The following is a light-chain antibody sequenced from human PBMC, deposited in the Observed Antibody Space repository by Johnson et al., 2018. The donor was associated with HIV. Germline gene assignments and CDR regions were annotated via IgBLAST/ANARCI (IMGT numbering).Light chain of an antibody. CDR2: DNN. CDR3: GTWDSRLSALYV. CDR1: SSNIGNNY. Sequence: QSVLTQPPSVSAAPGQKVTISCSGSSSNIGNNYVSWYQQLPGTAPKLLIYDNNKRPSGIPDRFSGSKSGTSATLGITGLQTGDEADYYCGTWDSRLSALYVVGTGTKVTVL. V-gene: IGLV1-51*01. J-gene: IGLJ1*01.